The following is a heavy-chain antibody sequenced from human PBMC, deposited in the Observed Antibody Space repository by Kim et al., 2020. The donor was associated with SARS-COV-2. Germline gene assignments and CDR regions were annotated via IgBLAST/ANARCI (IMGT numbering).Heavy chain of an antibody. Sequence: GGSLRLSCAASGFTFSNYAIHWVRQAPGKGLEWVALISYDGSNTYYADSVKGRFTISRDNSKNTLYLQMSSLRAEDTAVYYCAKEDGFGAFDIWGQGT. CDR3: AKEDGFGAFDI. D-gene: IGHD3-10*01. CDR2: ISYDGSNT. V-gene: IGHV3-30-3*01. CDR1: GFTFSNYA. J-gene: IGHJ3*02.